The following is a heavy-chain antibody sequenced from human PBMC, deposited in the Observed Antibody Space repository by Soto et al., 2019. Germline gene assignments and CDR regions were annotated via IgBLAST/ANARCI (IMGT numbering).Heavy chain of an antibody. Sequence: QVQLVESGGGLVKPGGSLRLSCEASGFSLSYYYMSWIRQAPGQGLECLSYISSSSGDTNYADSVRGRFTISRDNARNSLYLQMNGLRAEDTAVYYCVRDIARVGDTYYYDYWGRGTLVTVSS. D-gene: IGHD1-26*01. CDR1: GFSLSYYY. V-gene: IGHV3-11*06. J-gene: IGHJ4*02. CDR3: VRDIARVGDTYYYDY. CDR2: ISSSSGDT.